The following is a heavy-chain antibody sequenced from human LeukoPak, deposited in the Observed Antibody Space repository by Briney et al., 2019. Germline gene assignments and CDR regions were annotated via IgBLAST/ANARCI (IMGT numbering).Heavy chain of an antibody. CDR1: GFTFSSYA. CDR3: ARDGQDSFDY. J-gene: IGHJ4*02. V-gene: IGHV3-23*01. CDR2: ISGSGAST. Sequence: PGGSLRLSCAASGFTFSSYAMTWVRQAPGKGLEWVSTISGSGASTYSADSVRGRFTISRDNSKNTLSLQMNSLRAEDTALYYCARDGQDSFDYWGQGTLVTVSS.